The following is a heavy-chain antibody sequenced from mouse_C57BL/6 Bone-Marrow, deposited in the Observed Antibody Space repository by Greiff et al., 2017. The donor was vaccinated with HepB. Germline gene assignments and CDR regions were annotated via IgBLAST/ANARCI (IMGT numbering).Heavy chain of an antibody. CDR2: IDPSDSYT. D-gene: IGHD2-5*01. Sequence: QVQLQQPGAELVMPGASVKLSCKASGYTFTSYWMHWVKQRPGQGLEWIGEIDPSDSYTNYNQKFTGKSTLTVDKSSSTAYMQLSSLTSEDSAVYYCAREPYYSNYDAMDYWGQGTSVTVSS. CDR1: GYTFTSYW. V-gene: IGHV1-69*01. CDR3: AREPYYSNYDAMDY. J-gene: IGHJ4*01.